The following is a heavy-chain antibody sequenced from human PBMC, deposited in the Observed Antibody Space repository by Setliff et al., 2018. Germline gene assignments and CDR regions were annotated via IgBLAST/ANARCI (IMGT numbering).Heavy chain of an antibody. V-gene: IGHV3-21*04. CDR3: ATTRVWIPVLDS. CDR2: ISSANNYL. J-gene: IGHJ4*02. Sequence: PGGSLRLSCAASGFAFASHNMLWVRQAPGKGLEWVAAISSANNYLVYADSVKGRFTISRDNAKNSVYLQMNSLRAEDTATYYCATTRVWIPVLDSCGQGTLVTVSS. CDR1: GFAFASHN. D-gene: IGHD5-18*01.